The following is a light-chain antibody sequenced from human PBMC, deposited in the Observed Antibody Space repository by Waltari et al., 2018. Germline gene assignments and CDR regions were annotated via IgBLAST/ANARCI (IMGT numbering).Light chain of an antibody. CDR3: QQYFVYQYT. CDR2: ASS. CDR1: QDISGY. V-gene: IGKV1-8*01. J-gene: IGKJ2*01. Sequence: AIRMTQSPSSLAASTGDRVTITCRASQDISGYLAWYQQKPGKAPNLLVYASSTSQTGVPSRFIGSGSGTAFTLTIDCLQSEDFATYYCQQYFVYQYTFGQGTKLEIK.